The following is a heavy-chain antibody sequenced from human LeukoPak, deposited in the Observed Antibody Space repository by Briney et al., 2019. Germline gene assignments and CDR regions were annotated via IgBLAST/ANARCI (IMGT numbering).Heavy chain of an antibody. V-gene: IGHV4-4*02. CDR3: ARKVAIAAAGQPFDY. CDR1: GGSISSSNW. J-gene: IGHJ4*02. CDR2: IYHSGST. D-gene: IGHD6-13*01. Sequence: KPSGTLSLTCAVSGGSISSSNWWSWVRQPPGKGLEWIGEIYHSGSTNYNPSLKSRVTISVDKSKNQFSLKLSSVTAADTAVYYCARKVAIAAAGQPFDYWGQGTLVTVSS.